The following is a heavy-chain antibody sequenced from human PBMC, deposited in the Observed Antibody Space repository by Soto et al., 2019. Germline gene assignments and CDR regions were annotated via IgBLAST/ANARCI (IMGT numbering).Heavy chain of an antibody. D-gene: IGHD2-15*01. V-gene: IGHV3-23*01. J-gene: IGHJ4*02. CDR3: AKVRKDIVVVVDSYYFDY. Sequence: GGSLRLSCAASGFTFSSYAMSWVRQAPGKGLEWVSAISGSGGSTYYADSVKGRFTISRDNSKNTLYLQMNSLRAEDTAVYYCAKVRKDIVVVVDSYYFDYWGQGTLVTVSS. CDR1: GFTFSSYA. CDR2: ISGSGGST.